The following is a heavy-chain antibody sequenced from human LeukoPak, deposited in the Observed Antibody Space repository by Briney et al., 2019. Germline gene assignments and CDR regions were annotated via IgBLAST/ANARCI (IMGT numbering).Heavy chain of an antibody. CDR2: ISYDGSNK. V-gene: IGHV3-30-3*01. Sequence: GSLRLSCAASGFAFSSYAMHWVRQAPGKGLEWVAVISYDGSNKYYADSVKGRFTISRDNSKNTLYLQMNSLRAEDTAVYYCARYDNWGGGAYNWFDPWGQGTLVTVSS. CDR1: GFAFSSYA. CDR3: ARYDNWGGGAYNWFDP. D-gene: IGHD7-27*01. J-gene: IGHJ5*02.